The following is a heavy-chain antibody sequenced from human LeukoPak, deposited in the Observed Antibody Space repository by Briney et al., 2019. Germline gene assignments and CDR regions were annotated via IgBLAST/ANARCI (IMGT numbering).Heavy chain of an antibody. D-gene: IGHD1-26*01. Sequence: GGSLTLSCAASGFTFSRNAMNGVRQAPGKGLEWVSSISNGASYINYADSVKGRFIISRDNAEKSLYLRMNSLRADDTAVYYCARDGLEGGATGWYFDLWGRGTLVTVSS. CDR3: ARDGLEGGATGWYFDL. J-gene: IGHJ2*01. CDR2: ISNGASYI. V-gene: IGHV3-21*01. CDR1: GFTFSRNA.